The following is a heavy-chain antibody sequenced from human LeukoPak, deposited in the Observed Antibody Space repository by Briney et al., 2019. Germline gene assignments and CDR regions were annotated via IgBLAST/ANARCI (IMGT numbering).Heavy chain of an antibody. CDR1: GFPFGTYL. Sequence: GGSLRLSCAASGFPFGTYLMHWVRQAPGKGLEWVAVTSYDGSNKYYADSVKGRFTISRDNSKNTLYLQVNSLRAEDTAVYYCARQRPNSDCFDYWGQGTLVTVSS. CDR2: TSYDGSNK. V-gene: IGHV3-30-3*01. D-gene: IGHD2-21*02. J-gene: IGHJ4*02. CDR3: ARQRPNSDCFDY.